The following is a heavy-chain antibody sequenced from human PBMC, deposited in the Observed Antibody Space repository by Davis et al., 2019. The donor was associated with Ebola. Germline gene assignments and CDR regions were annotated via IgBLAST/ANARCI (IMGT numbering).Heavy chain of an antibody. V-gene: IGHV3-66*01. D-gene: IGHD3-3*01. J-gene: IGHJ6*02. Sequence: GESLKISCAASGFTVSSNYMSWVRQAPGKGLEWVSVIYSGVSTYYADSVKGRFTISRDNSKNTLYLQMNSLRAEDTAVYYCARDCSIWSGPGQRSGMDVWGQGTTVTVSS. CDR1: GFTVSSNY. CDR2: IYSGVST. CDR3: ARDCSIWSGPGQRSGMDV.